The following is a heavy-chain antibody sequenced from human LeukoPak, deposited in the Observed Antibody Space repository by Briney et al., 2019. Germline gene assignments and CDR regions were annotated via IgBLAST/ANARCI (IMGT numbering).Heavy chain of an antibody. Sequence: ASVKVSCKASGYTFTSYGISWVRQAPGQGLEWMGGIIPIFGTANYAQKFQGRVTITADKSTSTAYMELSSLRSEDTAVYYCARVQWLASPLDYWGQGTLVTVSS. J-gene: IGHJ4*02. CDR3: ARVQWLASPLDY. D-gene: IGHD6-19*01. CDR2: IIPIFGTA. CDR1: GYTFTSYG. V-gene: IGHV1-69*06.